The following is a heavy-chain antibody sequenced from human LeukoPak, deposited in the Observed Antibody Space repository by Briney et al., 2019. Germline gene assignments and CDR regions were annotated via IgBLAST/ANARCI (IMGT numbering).Heavy chain of an antibody. Sequence: SETLSLTYTVSGGSISSSSYYWGWIRQPPGKGLEWIGSIYYSGSTYYNPSLKSRVTISVDTSKNQFSLKLSSVTAADTAVYYCASHSSGWFRFDYWGQGTLVTVSS. CDR2: IYYSGST. CDR3: ASHSSGWFRFDY. V-gene: IGHV4-39*07. J-gene: IGHJ4*02. CDR1: GGSISSSSYY. D-gene: IGHD6-19*01.